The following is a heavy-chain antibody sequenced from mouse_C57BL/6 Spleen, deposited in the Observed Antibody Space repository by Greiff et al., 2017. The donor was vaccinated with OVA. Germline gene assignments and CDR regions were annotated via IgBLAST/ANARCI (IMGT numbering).Heavy chain of an antibody. D-gene: IGHD1-1*01. J-gene: IGHJ2*01. CDR3: ARAVTTGVAPVGDFDY. Sequence: EVKLMESGGGLVKPGGSLKLSCAASGFTFSSYAMSWVRQTPEKRLEWVATISDGGSYTYYPDNVKGRFTISRDNAKNNLYLQMSHLKSEDTAMYYWARAVTTGVAPVGDFDYWGQGTTLTVSS. V-gene: IGHV5-4*03. CDR1: GFTFSSYA. CDR2: ISDGGSYT.